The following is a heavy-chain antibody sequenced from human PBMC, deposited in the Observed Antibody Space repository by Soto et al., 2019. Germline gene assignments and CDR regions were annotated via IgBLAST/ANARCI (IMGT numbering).Heavy chain of an antibody. J-gene: IGHJ4*02. CDR3: AHFEEGYYDSSGYASDFDY. D-gene: IGHD3-22*01. CDR2: IYWDDDK. V-gene: IGHV2-5*02. CDR1: GFSLSTSGVG. Sequence: QITLKESGPTLVKPTQTLTLTCTFSGFSLSTSGVGVGWIRQPPGKALEWLALIYWDDDKRYSPSLKSRLTTPKDTSKNHVVLTKTNMDPVDTATYYCAHFEEGYYDSSGYASDFDYWGQGTLVTVSS.